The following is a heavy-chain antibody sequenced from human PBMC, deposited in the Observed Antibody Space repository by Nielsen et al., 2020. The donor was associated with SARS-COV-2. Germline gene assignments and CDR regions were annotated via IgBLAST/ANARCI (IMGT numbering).Heavy chain of an antibody. CDR2: ISSSSSYT. V-gene: IGHV3-11*03. J-gene: IGHJ6*02. CDR1: GFTFSDYY. D-gene: IGHD5-18*01. CDR3: ARTGRNMVNYYGMDV. Sequence: GESLKISCAASGFTFSDYYMSWIRQAPGKGLEWVSYISSSSSYTNYADSVKGRFTISRDNAKNSLSLQMHSLRAEDTAVYYCARTGRNMVNYYGMDVWGQGTTVTVSS.